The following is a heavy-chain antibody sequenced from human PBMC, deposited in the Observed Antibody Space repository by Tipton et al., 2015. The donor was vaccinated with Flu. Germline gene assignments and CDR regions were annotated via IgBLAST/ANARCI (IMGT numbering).Heavy chain of an antibody. V-gene: IGHV4-59*01. CDR1: GASISSSY. J-gene: IGHJ1*01. Sequence: TLSLTCTVSGASISSSYWSWIRQAPGKGLKWIGHIYYNGITNYNPSLKRRITISVDTSKNQFYLRLSSVTAADSAVYYRARDTSLQRWGQGTLVTVS. CDR2: IYYNGIT. CDR3: ARDTSLQR.